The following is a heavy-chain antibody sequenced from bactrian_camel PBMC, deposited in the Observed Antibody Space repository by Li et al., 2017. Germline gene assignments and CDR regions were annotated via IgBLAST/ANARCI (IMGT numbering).Heavy chain of an antibody. CDR2: LTADGSTY. J-gene: IGHJ6*01. V-gene: IGHV3S14*01. CDR3: AAGALVGY. CDR1: GLTAKTCT. Sequence: HVQLVESGGGSVQAGGSLRLACVVSGLTAKTCTWNWYRQLPGKGRELTSTLTADGSTYYYGDSVKGRFIISRDNAKNTVSLQMNGLKSEDTALYYCAAGALVGYWGQGTQVTVS.